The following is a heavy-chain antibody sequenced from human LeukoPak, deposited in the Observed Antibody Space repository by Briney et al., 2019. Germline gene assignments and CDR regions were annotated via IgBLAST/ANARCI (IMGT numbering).Heavy chain of an antibody. Sequence: GGSLRLSCAASGFTFSNYWIHWVRQAPGKGLVWVSRIDNAGSITTYADSVRGRFTISRDNAENTLYLQMNSLRAEDTAVYYCTRDRPAAKGDYWGQGTLVTVSS. CDR3: TRDRPAAKGDY. J-gene: IGHJ4*02. CDR1: GFTFSNYW. CDR2: IDNAGSIT. D-gene: IGHD2-2*01. V-gene: IGHV3-74*03.